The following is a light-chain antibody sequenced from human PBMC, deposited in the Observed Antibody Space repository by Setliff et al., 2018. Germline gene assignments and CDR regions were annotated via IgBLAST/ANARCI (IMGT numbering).Light chain of an antibody. CDR1: SSDVGAYNY. V-gene: IGLV2-8*01. Sequence: QSALTQPPSASGSPGQSLTISCTGTSSDVGAYNYVSWYQQHPGKAPKLMIYEVTKRPSGVPDRFSGSKSGNTASLTVSGLQAEDEADYYCSSYASSINPYVFGTGTKVTVL. CDR2: EVT. CDR3: SSYASSINPYV. J-gene: IGLJ1*01.